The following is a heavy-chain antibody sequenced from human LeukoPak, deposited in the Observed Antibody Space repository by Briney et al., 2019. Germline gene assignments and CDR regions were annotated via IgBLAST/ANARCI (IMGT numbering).Heavy chain of an antibody. Sequence: ASVKVSCKASGYTFTGYYMHWVRQATGQGLEWMGWMNPNSGNTGYAQKFQGRVTITRNTSISTACMELSSLRSEDTAVYYCARTIRYSSSFLIRYYYMDVWGKGTTVTVSS. CDR3: ARTIRYSSSFLIRYYYMDV. V-gene: IGHV1-8*03. CDR2: MNPNSGNT. CDR1: GYTFTGYY. D-gene: IGHD6-13*01. J-gene: IGHJ6*03.